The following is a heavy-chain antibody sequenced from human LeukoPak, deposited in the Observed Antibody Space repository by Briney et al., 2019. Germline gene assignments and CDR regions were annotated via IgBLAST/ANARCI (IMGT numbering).Heavy chain of an antibody. Sequence: ASVKVSCKASGYTFTSHGISWVRQAPGQGLEWMGWISAYNGNTNYAQKLQGRVTMTTDTSTSTAYMELRSLRSDDTAVYYCARDPGLRYFDWLSQTPYYFDYWGQGTLVTVSS. J-gene: IGHJ4*02. CDR1: GYTFTSHG. CDR3: ARDPGLRYFDWLSQTPYYFDY. CDR2: ISAYNGNT. D-gene: IGHD3-9*01. V-gene: IGHV1-18*01.